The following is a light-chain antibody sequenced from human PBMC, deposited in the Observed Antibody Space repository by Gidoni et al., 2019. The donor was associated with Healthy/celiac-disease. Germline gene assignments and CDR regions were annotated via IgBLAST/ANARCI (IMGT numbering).Light chain of an antibody. CDR3: QSYDSSNLWV. V-gene: IGLV6-57*04. Sequence: NFMLTQPHSVAESPGKAVTISCTRSSGSIASNYVKWYQQSPCSAPTTVIYEDNQRPSGVPDRFSGSIDSSSNSASLTISGLNTEDEADYYCQSYDSSNLWVFGGGTKLTVL. CDR1: SGSIASNY. J-gene: IGLJ3*02. CDR2: EDN.